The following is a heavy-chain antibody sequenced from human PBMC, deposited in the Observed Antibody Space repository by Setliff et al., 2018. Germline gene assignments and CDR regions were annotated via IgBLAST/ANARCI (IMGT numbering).Heavy chain of an antibody. Sequence: GGSLRLSCAASGFTFSTYAIHWVRQGPGKGLEWVAIVSYDGRNKYYADSVKGRFTISRDNANQSLYLQMNSLRAEDTAVYYCARLALTGYDSSGYYYALEYYYYMDVWGKGTTVTVSS. V-gene: IGHV3-30*07. CDR2: VSYDGRNK. CDR3: ARLALTGYDSSGYYYALEYYYYMDV. J-gene: IGHJ6*03. CDR1: GFTFSTYA. D-gene: IGHD3-22*01.